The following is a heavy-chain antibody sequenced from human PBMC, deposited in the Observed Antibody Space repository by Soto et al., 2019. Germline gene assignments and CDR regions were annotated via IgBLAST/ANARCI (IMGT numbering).Heavy chain of an antibody. CDR2: ISGSGGMT. V-gene: IGHV3-23*01. J-gene: IGHJ4*02. D-gene: IGHD4-4*01. CDR3: AKGWGFSNYYFDY. CDR1: RFTFSSYA. Sequence: GGSLRLSCAASRFTFSSYAMSWVRQAPGKGLEWVSAISGSGGMTYYADSVKGRFTISRDNSKNTLYLQMSSLRAEDTAVYYCAKGWGFSNYYFDYWGQGTLVSVS.